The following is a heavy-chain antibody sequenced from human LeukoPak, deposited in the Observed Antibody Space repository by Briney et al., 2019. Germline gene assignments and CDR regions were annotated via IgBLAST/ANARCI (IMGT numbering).Heavy chain of an antibody. D-gene: IGHD2-2*01. CDR2: IIPIFGTA. J-gene: IGHJ6*04. CDR3: ARSDLGYCSSTSCYASEGYNYYGMDV. CDR1: GGTFSSYA. V-gene: IGHV1-69*01. Sequence: GSSVKVSCKASGGTFSSYAISWVRQAPGQGLEWMGGIIPIFGTANYAQKFQGRVMITADESTSTAYMELSSLRSEDTAVYYCARSDLGYCSSTSCYASEGYNYYGMDVWGKGTTVTVSS.